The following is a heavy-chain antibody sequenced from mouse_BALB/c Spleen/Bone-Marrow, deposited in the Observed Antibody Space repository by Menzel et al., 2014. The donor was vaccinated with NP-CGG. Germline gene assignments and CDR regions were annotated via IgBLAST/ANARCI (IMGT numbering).Heavy chain of an antibody. Sequence: VQLQQSGAELVKPGASVKLSCTASGINIKDTYMHWVKQRPEQGLEWIGRIDPANGNTKYDPKFQGKATITADTSSNTAHLHLSSLSSEDTAVYYCANDWFAYWGQGTLVTVSA. V-gene: IGHV14-3*02. D-gene: IGHD2-3*01. J-gene: IGHJ3*01. CDR1: GINIKDTY. CDR2: IDPANGNT. CDR3: ANDWFAY.